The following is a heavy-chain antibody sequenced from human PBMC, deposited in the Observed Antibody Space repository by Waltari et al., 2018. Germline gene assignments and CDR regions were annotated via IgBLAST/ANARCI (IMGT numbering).Heavy chain of an antibody. D-gene: IGHD1-1*01. V-gene: IGHV4-39*02. J-gene: IGHJ3*01. Sequence: QLRLQESGPGLVRPSETLSLTCGVSGGTMGSTSYYWAWIRQPPGKGLEWIGISLSTGTTYYNPSLKSRLSMSVDIFENNFSLKLASVTTADAAVYYCARPGTGGGYDAFDVWSQGTLVTVSS. CDR3: ARPGTGGGYDAFDV. CDR2: SLSTGTT. CDR1: GGTMGSTSYY.